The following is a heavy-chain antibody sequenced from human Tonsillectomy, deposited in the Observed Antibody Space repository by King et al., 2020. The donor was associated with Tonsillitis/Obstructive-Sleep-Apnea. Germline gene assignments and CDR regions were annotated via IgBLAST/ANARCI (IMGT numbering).Heavy chain of an antibody. V-gene: IGHV4-34*01. J-gene: IGHJ6*02. D-gene: IGHD1-26*01. Sequence: PSLKSRVTISVDTSKNQFSLNLSSVTAADTAVYYCARGSGSLNAMDVWGQGT. CDR3: ARGSGSLNAMDV.